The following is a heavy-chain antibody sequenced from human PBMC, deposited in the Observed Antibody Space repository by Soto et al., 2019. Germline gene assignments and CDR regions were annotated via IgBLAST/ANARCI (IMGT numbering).Heavy chain of an antibody. CDR1: GGSFSGYY. V-gene: IGHV4-34*01. CDR3: ARGPAGRGYCSGGSCPARIYYYYGMDV. J-gene: IGHJ6*02. Sequence: SETLSLTCAVYGGSFSGYYWSWIRQPPGKGLEWIGEINHSGSTNYNPSLKSRATISVDTSKNQFSLKLSSVTAADTAVYYCARGPAGRGYCSGGSCPARIYYYYGMDVWGQGTTVTVSS. D-gene: IGHD2-15*01. CDR2: INHSGST.